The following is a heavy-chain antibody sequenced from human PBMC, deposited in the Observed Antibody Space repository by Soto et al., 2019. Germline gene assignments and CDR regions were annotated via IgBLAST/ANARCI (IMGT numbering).Heavy chain of an antibody. J-gene: IGHJ4*02. CDR1: GGSFSGYY. CDR2: INHSGST. CDR3: ARADSRSGRPLEY. V-gene: IGHV4-34*01. D-gene: IGHD3-10*01. Sequence: SETLSLTCAVYGGSFSGYYWSWIRQPPGKGLEWIGEINHSGSTNYNPSLKSRVTISVDTSKNQFSLKLSSVNAADTAVYYCARADSRSGRPLEYWGQGTLVTVS.